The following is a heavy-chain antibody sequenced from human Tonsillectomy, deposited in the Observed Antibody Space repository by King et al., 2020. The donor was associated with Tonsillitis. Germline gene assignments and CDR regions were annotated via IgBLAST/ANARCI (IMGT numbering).Heavy chain of an antibody. J-gene: IGHJ4*02. CDR2: ISSDGSNK. Sequence: VQLVESGGGVVQPGRSLRLSCAASGFTFSSYAMHWVRQAPGKGLEWVAVISSDGSNKYYAHSVKGRFTITTDNSKNTLYMQMNSLRAEDTAVYYCARDLTKRKDLVGATGNWGQGTLVGVYS. V-gene: IGHV3-30-3*01. CDR3: ARDLTKRKDLVGATGN. D-gene: IGHD1-26*01. CDR1: GFTFSSYA.